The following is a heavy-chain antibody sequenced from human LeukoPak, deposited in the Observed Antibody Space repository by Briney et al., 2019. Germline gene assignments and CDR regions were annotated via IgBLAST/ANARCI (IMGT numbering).Heavy chain of an antibody. CDR2: IRFGGTTK. D-gene: IGHD6-13*01. CDR3: ACTHSSPPV. Sequence: GGSLRLSCAPSGFTFSAYGMNWVRQAPGKGLEWVSFIRFGGTTKYYGDSVKGGFTISRDDSKNTVFLHMNSLRPEDTAVYYCACTHSSPPVWGRGTLVTVSS. V-gene: IGHV3-30*02. CDR1: GFTFSAYG. J-gene: IGHJ4*02.